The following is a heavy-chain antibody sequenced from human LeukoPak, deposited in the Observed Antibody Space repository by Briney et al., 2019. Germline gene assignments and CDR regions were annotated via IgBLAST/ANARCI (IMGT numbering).Heavy chain of an antibody. D-gene: IGHD1-26*01. J-gene: IGHJ4*02. V-gene: IGHV4-59*01. Sequence: PSQTLSLTCTVSGGSTSSYYCSWVRPPPGKGMEWIGYSYSSGSTNYNPSLKSRVTISVDKSKNQFTLKLSSVTAADTAVYYCARENIGRKYRGSYHYYFDYWGQGTLVTVSS. CDR3: ARENIGRKYRGSYHYYFDY. CDR1: GGSTSSYY. CDR2: SYSSGST.